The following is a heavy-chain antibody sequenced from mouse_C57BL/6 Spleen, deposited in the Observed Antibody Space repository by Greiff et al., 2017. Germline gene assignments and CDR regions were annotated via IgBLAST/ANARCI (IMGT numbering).Heavy chain of an antibody. Sequence: EVQLQQSGPELVKPGASVKISCKASGYTFTDYYMNWVKQSHGKSLEWVGDINPNNGGTSYNQKFKGKATLTVDKSSSTAYMELRSLTSEDSAVYYCARSGAYYSNPYYFDYWGQGTTLTVSS. CDR3: ARSGAYYSNPYYFDY. CDR2: INPNNGGT. J-gene: IGHJ2*01. V-gene: IGHV1-26*01. D-gene: IGHD2-5*01. CDR1: GYTFTDYY.